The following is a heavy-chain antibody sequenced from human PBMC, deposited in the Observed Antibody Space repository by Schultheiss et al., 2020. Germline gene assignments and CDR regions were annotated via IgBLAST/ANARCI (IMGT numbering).Heavy chain of an antibody. V-gene: IGHV3-23*01. Sequence: GSLKISCAASGFTFSSYAMSWVRQAPGKGLEWVSAISGSGGSTYYADSVKGRFTISRDNAKNSLYLQMNSLRAEDTAVYYCARYRFTGMDVWGQGTTVTVSS. CDR3: ARYRFTGMDV. J-gene: IGHJ6*02. CDR1: GFTFSSYA. D-gene: IGHD2-2*02. CDR2: ISGSGGST.